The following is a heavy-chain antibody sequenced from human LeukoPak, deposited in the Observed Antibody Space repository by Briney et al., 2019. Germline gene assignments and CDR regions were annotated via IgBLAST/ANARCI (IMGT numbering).Heavy chain of an antibody. CDR3: ARDHDAVGTTIDH. CDR1: GFTFSSYG. CDR2: IWYDGSNK. Sequence: GRSLRLSCAASGFTFSSYGMHWVRQAPGKGLEWVAVIWYDGSNKYYADSVKGRFTISRDNSKNTLYLQMNSLRAEDTAVYYCARDHDAVGTTIDHWGQGTLVTVSS. D-gene: IGHD1-14*01. J-gene: IGHJ4*02. V-gene: IGHV3-33*01.